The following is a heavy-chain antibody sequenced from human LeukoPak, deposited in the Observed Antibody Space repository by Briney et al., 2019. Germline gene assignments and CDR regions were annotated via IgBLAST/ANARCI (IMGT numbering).Heavy chain of an antibody. CDR2: IIPIFGTA. Sequence: SVKVSCKASGGTFISYAISWVRQAPGQGLEWMGGIIPIFGTANYAQKFQGRVTITADESTSTAYMELSSLRSEDTAVYYCAREVLSYDYVWGSYRAHFDYWGQGTLVTVSS. V-gene: IGHV1-69*13. CDR3: AREVLSYDYVWGSYRAHFDY. J-gene: IGHJ4*02. CDR1: GGTFISYA. D-gene: IGHD3-16*02.